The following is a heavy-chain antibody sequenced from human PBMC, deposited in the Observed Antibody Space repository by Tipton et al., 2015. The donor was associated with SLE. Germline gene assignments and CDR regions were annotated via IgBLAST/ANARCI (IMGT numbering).Heavy chain of an antibody. CDR3: ARASSSSAFDI. CDR1: GGSVSSGGYY. V-gene: IGHV4-61*08. D-gene: IGHD6-6*01. J-gene: IGHJ3*02. Sequence: TLSLTCTVSGGSVSSGGYYWSWIRQPPGKGLEWIGEINHSGSTNYNPSLKSRVTISVDTSKNQFSLKLSSVTAADTAVYYCARASSSSAFDIWGQGTMVTVSS. CDR2: INHSGST.